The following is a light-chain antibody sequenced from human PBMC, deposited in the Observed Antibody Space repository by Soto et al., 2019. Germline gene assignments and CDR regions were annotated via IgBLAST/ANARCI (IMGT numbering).Light chain of an antibody. J-gene: IGKJ4*01. CDR2: DAS. Sequence: EIVLTQSPATLSLSPGERATLSCRASQSVSKYLAWYQQKPGQAPRLLIHDASNRATGIPARFSGSGSGTDFTLTISSLEPXDXXXXXXXXXXXXXQSTXGGRTKVEIK. CDR1: QSVSKY. CDR3: XXXXXXXQST. V-gene: IGKV3-11*01.